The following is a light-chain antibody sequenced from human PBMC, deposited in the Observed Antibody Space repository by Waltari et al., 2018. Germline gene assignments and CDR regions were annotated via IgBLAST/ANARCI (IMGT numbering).Light chain of an antibody. CDR1: QSIGRY. CDR3: QNHERLPAT. Sequence: EIVLTQSPGPLSLSPGARATLSCRASQSIGRYLVWYQQKPGQAPRLHIYAASSRAPGIPYRFSGIGSGTDFTLTISGLEPEDFAVYYCQNHERLPATFGQGTKVEIK. V-gene: IGKV3-20*01. J-gene: IGKJ1*01. CDR2: AAS.